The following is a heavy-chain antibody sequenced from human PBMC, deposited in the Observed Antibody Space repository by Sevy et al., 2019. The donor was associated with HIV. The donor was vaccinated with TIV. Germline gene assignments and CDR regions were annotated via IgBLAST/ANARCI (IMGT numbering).Heavy chain of an antibody. CDR3: ARPYYYDSSGLIHY. CDR2: IKQDGSEK. V-gene: IGHV3-7*01. D-gene: IGHD3-22*01. CDR1: GFTFSSYW. J-gene: IGHJ4*02. Sequence: GGSLRLSCAASGFTFSSYWMSWVRQAPGKGLEWVANIKQDGSEKYYVDSVKGRVTISRDNAKNSLYLQMDSLRDEDTAVYYWARPYYYDSSGLIHYWGQGTLVTVSS.